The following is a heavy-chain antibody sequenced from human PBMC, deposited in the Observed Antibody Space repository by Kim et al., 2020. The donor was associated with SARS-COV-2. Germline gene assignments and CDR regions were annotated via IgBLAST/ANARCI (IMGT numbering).Heavy chain of an antibody. Sequence: SETLSLTCNVSGGSIKIGGYYWTWIRQHPGRGLEWIGHIFYTGSTFYNPSLESRVTLSLDTSKNQFSLKLPSVTAADTAMYFCATRSPDL. CDR2: IFYTGST. CDR1: GGSIKIGGYY. V-gene: IGHV4-31*03. J-gene: IGHJ2*01. CDR3: ATRSPDL.